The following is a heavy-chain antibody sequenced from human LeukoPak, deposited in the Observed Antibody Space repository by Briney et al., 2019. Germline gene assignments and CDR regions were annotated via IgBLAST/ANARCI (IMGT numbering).Heavy chain of an antibody. CDR1: GFTFSSYG. D-gene: IGHD3-10*01. CDR2: MSNDGSNE. J-gene: IGHJ4*02. Sequence: GGSLRLSCAASGFTFSSYGMHWVRQAPGKGLEWVSAMSNDGSNEYYADSEKGRFTISRDNSKNTVYLQMNSLRAEDTAVYYCAKEHYFGSGSYPDYWGQGTLVTVSS. CDR3: AKEHYFGSGSYPDY. V-gene: IGHV3-30*18.